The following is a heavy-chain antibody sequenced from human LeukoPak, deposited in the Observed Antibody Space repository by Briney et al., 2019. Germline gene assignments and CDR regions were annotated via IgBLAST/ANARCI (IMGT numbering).Heavy chain of an antibody. CDR3: ATRPYYYYHMDV. CDR1: GYSISSDYY. Sequence: LETLCLTCAVSGYSISSDYYWGWIRQPPGEGLEWIGTIYHSGSTYSNPSLSSRVTISVDTSKNQFSLGLSSVTAADTAVYYCATRPYYYYHMDVWGKGTTVTVSS. D-gene: IGHD6-6*01. J-gene: IGHJ6*03. V-gene: IGHV4-38-2*01. CDR2: IYHSGST.